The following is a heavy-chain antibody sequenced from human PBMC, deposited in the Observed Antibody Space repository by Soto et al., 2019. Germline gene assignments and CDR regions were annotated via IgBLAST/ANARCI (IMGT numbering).Heavy chain of an antibody. Sequence: ASVKVSCKASGYTFTSYYMHWVRQAPGQGLEWMGIINPSGGSTSYAQKLQGRVTMTTDTSTSTAYMELRSLRSDDTAVYYCARDNRYGDYSILDYWGQGTLVTVSS. CDR3: ARDNRYGDYSILDY. CDR2: INPSGGST. V-gene: IGHV1-46*01. D-gene: IGHD4-17*01. CDR1: GYTFTSYY. J-gene: IGHJ4*02.